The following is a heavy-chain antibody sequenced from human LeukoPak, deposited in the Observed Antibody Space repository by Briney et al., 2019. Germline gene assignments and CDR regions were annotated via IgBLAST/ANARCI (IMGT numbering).Heavy chain of an antibody. CDR3: ARYPAYYYDSSGYVNAPDY. V-gene: IGHV4-34*01. CDR1: GGSFSGYY. J-gene: IGHJ4*02. CDR2: INHSGST. Sequence: PSETLSLTCAVYGGSFSGYYWSWIRQPPGKGLEWIGEINHSGSTNYNPSLKSRVTISVDTSKSQFSLKLSSVTAADTAVYYCARYPAYYYDSSGYVNAPDYWGQGTLVTVSS. D-gene: IGHD3-22*01.